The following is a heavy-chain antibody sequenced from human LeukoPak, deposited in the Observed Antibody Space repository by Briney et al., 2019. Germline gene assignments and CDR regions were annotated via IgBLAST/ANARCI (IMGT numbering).Heavy chain of an antibody. V-gene: IGHV3-30-3*01. CDR1: GFTFSSYA. D-gene: IGHD2-2*01. CDR2: ISYDGSNK. J-gene: IGHJ3*02. Sequence: GGSLRLSCAASGFTFSSYAMHWVRQAPGKGLEWVAVISYDGSNKYYADSVKGRFTISRDNSKNTLYLQMNSLRAEDTAVYYCARDQVWGYCSSTSCYAFGIWGQGTMVTVSS. CDR3: ARDQVWGYCSSTSCYAFGI.